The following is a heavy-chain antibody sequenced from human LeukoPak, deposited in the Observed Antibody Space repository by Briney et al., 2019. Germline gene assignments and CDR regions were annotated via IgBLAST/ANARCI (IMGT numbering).Heavy chain of an antibody. CDR2: MYHVGST. Sequence: SETLSLTCTVSGYSISRGYYWGWIRQPPGKGLGWIGRMYHVGSTTYNPSRTSRVSISVDTSTNRFSMRLSSVPTADPSVYYCARTTEGYCRGRRCYSFYYYMDAWGKGTTVTASS. D-gene: IGHD2-15*01. V-gene: IGHV4-38-2*02. CDR3: ARTTEGYCRGRRCYSFYYYMDA. CDR1: GYSISRGYY. J-gene: IGHJ6*03.